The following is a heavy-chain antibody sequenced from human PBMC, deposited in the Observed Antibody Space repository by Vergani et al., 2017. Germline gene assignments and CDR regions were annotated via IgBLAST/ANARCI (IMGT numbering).Heavy chain of an antibody. Sequence: QVQLVQSGAEVKKPGSSVKVSCKASGGTFSSYVISWVRQVPGQGLEWMGGIIPIFGTANYAQKFQGRVTITADESTSTAYMELSSLRSEDTAVYYCARVPYYGSGSHPFYYYYMDVWGKGTTVTVSS. CDR3: ARVPYYGSGSHPFYYYYMDV. CDR2: IIPIFGTA. CDR1: GGTFSSYV. D-gene: IGHD3-10*01. V-gene: IGHV1-69*13. J-gene: IGHJ6*03.